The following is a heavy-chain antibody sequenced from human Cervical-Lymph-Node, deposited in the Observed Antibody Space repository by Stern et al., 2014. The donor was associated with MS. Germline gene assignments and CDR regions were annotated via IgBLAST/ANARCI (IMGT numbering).Heavy chain of an antibody. D-gene: IGHD3-22*01. CDR2: IYYSGST. CDR1: GGSISSGGYY. CDR3: ARDLRYYYDSSGYYYRWFDP. J-gene: IGHJ5*02. Sequence: QVQLQESGPGLVKPSQTLSLTCTVSGGSISSGGYYWSWIRQHPGKGLEWIGDIYYSGSTYYNPSLKIRVTISVDTSKNQFSLKLSSVTAADTAVYYCARDLRYYYDSSGYYYRWFDPWGQGTLVTVSS. V-gene: IGHV4-31*03.